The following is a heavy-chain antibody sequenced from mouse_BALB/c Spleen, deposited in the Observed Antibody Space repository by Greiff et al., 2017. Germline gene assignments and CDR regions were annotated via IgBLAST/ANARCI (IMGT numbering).Heavy chain of an antibody. D-gene: IGHD1-1*01. CDR2: ISSGGGST. CDR3: ARQRFYYYGSSYNWYFDV. V-gene: IGHV5-12-1*01. Sequence: EVNVVESGGGLVKPGGSLKLSCAASGFAFSSYDMSWVRQTPEKRLEWVAYISSGGGSTYYPDTVKGRFTISRDNAKNTLYLQMSSLKSEDTAMYYCARQRFYYYGSSYNWYFDVWGAGTTVTVSS. CDR1: GFAFSSYD. J-gene: IGHJ1*01.